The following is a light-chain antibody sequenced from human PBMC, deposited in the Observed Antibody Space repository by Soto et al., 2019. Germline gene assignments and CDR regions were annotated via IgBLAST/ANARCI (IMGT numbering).Light chain of an antibody. V-gene: IGLV1-40*01. CDR3: LSFDSSLSVV. CDR1: SSNIGAGYD. Sequence: QAVLTQPPSVSGAPGQRVTISCTGSSSNIGAGYDVHWYQQLPGRAPKLLIYGNTNRPSGVPDRFSGSKSGTSASLAITGLQAEDEADYYCLSFDSSLSVVLGGGTQLTVL. CDR2: GNT. J-gene: IGLJ2*01.